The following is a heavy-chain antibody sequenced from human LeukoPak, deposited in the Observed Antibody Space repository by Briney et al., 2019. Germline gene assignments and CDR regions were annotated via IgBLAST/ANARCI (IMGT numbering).Heavy chain of an antibody. D-gene: IGHD6-13*01. CDR2: LYYSGST. J-gene: IGHJ4*02. CDR1: GGAVSSTSYY. CDR3: ARQDSSSWYYFDY. Sequence: SSETLSLTCTVSGGAVSSTSYYWGWIRRPPGKGLAWIGSLYYSGSTYYNPSLKSRVTISVDTSKNQFSLKLMSVTAADTAVYYCARQDSSSWYYFDYWGQGTLVTVSS. V-gene: IGHV4-39*01.